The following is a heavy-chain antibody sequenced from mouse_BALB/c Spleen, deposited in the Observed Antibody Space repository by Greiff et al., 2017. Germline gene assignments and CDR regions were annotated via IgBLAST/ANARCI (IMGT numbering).Heavy chain of an antibody. CDR3: ARDRGDHYYAMDY. Sequence: EVKVVESGGGLVKPGGSLKLSCAASGFTFSDYYMYWVRQTPEKRLEWVATISDGGSYTYYPDSVKGRFTISRDNAKNNLYLQMSSLKSEDTAMYYCARDRGDHYYAMDYWGQGTSVTVSS. J-gene: IGHJ4*01. CDR1: GFTFSDYY. CDR2: ISDGGSYT. V-gene: IGHV5-4*02. D-gene: IGHD2-13*01.